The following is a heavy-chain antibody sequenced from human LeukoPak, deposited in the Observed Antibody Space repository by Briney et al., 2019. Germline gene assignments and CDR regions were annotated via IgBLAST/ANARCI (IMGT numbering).Heavy chain of an antibody. CDR3: TRATGYGLIDY. V-gene: IGHV4-39*07. CDR2: IYYSGNT. CDR1: GSSTSNYY. J-gene: IGHJ4*02. D-gene: IGHD3-9*01. Sequence: SETLSLTCTVSGSSTSNYYWGWIRQAPGKGLEWIGSIYYSGNTYYNSSLKSRVTISLDTSKNQFSLNLFTVTAADTAMYYCTRATGYGLIDYWGQGTLVSVSS.